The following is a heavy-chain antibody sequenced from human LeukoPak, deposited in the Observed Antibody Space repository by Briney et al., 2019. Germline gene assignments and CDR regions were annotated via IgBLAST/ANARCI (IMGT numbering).Heavy chain of an antibody. CDR2: IAFDGSRK. CDR1: GFTFSGYG. Sequence: GGSLRLSCAASGFTFSGYGMHWVRQAPGKGLEWVTGIAFDGSRKHYADSVKGRFTISRDNARNTMYLQMNSLRVEDTAVYHCTRYDSSRFDPWGQGTLVSVSS. J-gene: IGHJ5*02. D-gene: IGHD3-3*01. CDR3: TRYDSSRFDP. V-gene: IGHV3-30*03.